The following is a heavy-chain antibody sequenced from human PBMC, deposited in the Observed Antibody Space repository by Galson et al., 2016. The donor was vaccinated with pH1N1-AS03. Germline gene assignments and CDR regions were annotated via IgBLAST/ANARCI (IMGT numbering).Heavy chain of an antibody. D-gene: IGHD3-3*01. J-gene: IGHJ4*02. CDR3: AGRRAYYDFWSGYSDY. Sequence: SLRLSCAASGFTFGDYAMHWVRQAPGKGLEYVSAISRDASGTYYANSVKGRFTISSDNSKNTVHLQMGSLRAEDMAVFYCAGRRAYYDFWSGYSDYWGQGTLVTVSS. CDR2: ISRDASGT. CDR1: GFTFGDYA. V-gene: IGHV3-64*01.